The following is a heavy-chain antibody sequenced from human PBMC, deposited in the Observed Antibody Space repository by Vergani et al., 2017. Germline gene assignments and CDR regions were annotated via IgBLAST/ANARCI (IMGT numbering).Heavy chain of an antibody. D-gene: IGHD3-10*01. V-gene: IGHV4-38-2*01. CDR2: IHHSGDT. CDR1: DSSIMTKPY. J-gene: IGHJ6*02. Sequence: QVQLQESGPGLVKPSETLTLTCDVSDSSIMTKPYWGWFRQSPGEGLEWGWCIHHSGDTHYNSSLKSRVSISIVSSSKFSLSLTSVTAADTAIYYCARHRGSGGFFPSSYFYGMDVWVHGTTVTVSS. CDR3: ARHRGSGGFFPSSYFYGMDV.